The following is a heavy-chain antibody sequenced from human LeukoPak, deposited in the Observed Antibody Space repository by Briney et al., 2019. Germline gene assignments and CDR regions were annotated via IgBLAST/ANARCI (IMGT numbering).Heavy chain of an antibody. V-gene: IGHV4-59*01. CDR3: ARVRGNYFPDY. CDR1: GGSISSYY. D-gene: IGHD4-11*01. J-gene: IGHJ4*02. Sequence: SETLSLTCTVSGGSISSYYWSWIRQPPGKGLEWNGYIYYTGSTNYNPSLKSRVTISVDTSKNQFSLKLSSVTAADTAVYYCARVRGNYFPDYWGQGTLVTVSS. CDR2: IYYTGST.